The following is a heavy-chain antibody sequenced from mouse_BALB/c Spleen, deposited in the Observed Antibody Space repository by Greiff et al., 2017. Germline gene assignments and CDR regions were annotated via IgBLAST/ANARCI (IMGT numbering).Heavy chain of an antibody. CDR1: GYSITSDYA. CDR3: ARGGGSSYWYFDV. Sequence: EVKLVESGPGLVKPSQSLSLTCTVTGYSITSDYAWNWIRQFPGNKLEWMGYISYSGSTSYNPSLKSRISITRDTSKNQFFLQLNSVTTEDTATYYCARGGGSSYWYFDVWGAGTTVTVSS. J-gene: IGHJ1*01. D-gene: IGHD1-1*01. CDR2: ISYSGST. V-gene: IGHV3-2*02.